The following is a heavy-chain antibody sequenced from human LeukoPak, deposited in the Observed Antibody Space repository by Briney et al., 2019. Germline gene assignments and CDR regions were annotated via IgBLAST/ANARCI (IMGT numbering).Heavy chain of an antibody. J-gene: IGHJ4*02. CDR3: AKPQYDSSWYYFDY. CDR1: GFTFSTYA. Sequence: GGSLRLSCAASGFTFSTYAMSWVRQAPGKGLEWVSTISGNGVSTYYANSVKGRFTISRDNSKYTLWLQMNSLRAEDTALYYCAKPQYDSSWYYFDYWGQGTLVTVSS. CDR2: ISGNGVST. D-gene: IGHD6-13*01. V-gene: IGHV3-23*01.